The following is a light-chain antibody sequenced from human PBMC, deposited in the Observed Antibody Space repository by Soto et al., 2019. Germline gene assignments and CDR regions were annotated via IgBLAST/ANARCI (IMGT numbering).Light chain of an antibody. CDR3: CSYTGASTYV. CDR2: AVT. J-gene: IGLJ1*01. Sequence: QSALTQPASVSGSPGQSVTISCAGTSGDVGGYNYVSWYQQHPGKAPKLMIHAVTNRPSGVSKRFSGSKSGNTASLTISSLQAEDEADYYCCSYTGASTYVFGTGTKVTVL. V-gene: IGLV2-14*01. CDR1: SGDVGGYNY.